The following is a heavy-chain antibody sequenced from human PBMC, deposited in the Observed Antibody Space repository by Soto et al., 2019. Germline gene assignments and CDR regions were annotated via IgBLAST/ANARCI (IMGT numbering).Heavy chain of an antibody. V-gene: IGHV3-15*01. D-gene: IGHD5-12*01. J-gene: IGHJ4*02. CDR2: IKSKTDGGTT. CDR3: TTEPSLWWLRKN. Sequence: EVQLVESGGGLVKPGGSLRLSCAASGFTFSNAWMSWVRQAPGKGLEWVGRIKSKTDGGTTDYVAPVKGRFTISRDDSKNTLYLQMNSLKTEDTAVYYCTTEPSLWWLRKNWGQGTLVTVSS. CDR1: GFTFSNAW.